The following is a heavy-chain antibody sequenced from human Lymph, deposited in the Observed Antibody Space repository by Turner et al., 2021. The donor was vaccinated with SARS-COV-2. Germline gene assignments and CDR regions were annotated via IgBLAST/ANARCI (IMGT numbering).Heavy chain of an antibody. CDR1: EFTVSSNY. CDR2: IYSGGST. V-gene: IGHV3-53*01. D-gene: IGHD1-1*01. Sequence: EVQLVESGCGLTQPGASRRLTCAASEFTVSSNYMTCVRQASGKGMDWVTRIYSGGSTYYADSVKGRFTISRDNYKNTLYLQMNSLSAEDTARYYCARELQLYGMDVWGQGTTVTVSS. CDR3: ARELQLYGMDV. J-gene: IGHJ6*02.